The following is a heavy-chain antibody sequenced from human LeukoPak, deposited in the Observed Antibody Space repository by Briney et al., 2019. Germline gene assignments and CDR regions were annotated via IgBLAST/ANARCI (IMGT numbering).Heavy chain of an antibody. D-gene: IGHD2-2*01. CDR2: INQDGSEK. CDR3: ARLNLGYCSSTSCSLDY. V-gene: IGHV3-7*02. CDR1: GFTFSTYW. J-gene: IGHJ4*02. Sequence: GGSLRLSCAASGFTFSTYWMSWLRQAPGKGLEWVANINQDGSEKYYVDSVEGRFTISRDNAKNSLYLQMNSLRAEDTAVYYCARLNLGYCSSTSCSLDYWGQGTLVTVSS.